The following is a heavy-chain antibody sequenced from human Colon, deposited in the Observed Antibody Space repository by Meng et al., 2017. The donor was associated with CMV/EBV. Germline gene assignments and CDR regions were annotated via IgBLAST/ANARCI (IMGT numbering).Heavy chain of an antibody. CDR3: AKVQAVGGTQTFDY. Sequence: ASGFTFSSYDISWVRQAPGKGLEWFSTLSGDGGGSYYTDSVKGRFTISRDNSKNTLYLQMNSLRVEDTAVYYCAKVQAVGGTQTFDYWGQGTLVTVSS. V-gene: IGHV3-23*01. CDR1: GFTFSSYD. J-gene: IGHJ4*02. CDR2: LSGDGGGS. D-gene: IGHD6-19*01.